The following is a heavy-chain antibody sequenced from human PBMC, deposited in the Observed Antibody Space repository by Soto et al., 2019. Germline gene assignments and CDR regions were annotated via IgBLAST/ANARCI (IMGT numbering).Heavy chain of an antibody. D-gene: IGHD5-12*01. CDR1: XXXFTSYD. CDR3: ARDKVGMVDY. V-gene: IGHV1-8*01. Sequence: QVQLVQSGAEVKKPGASVKVSCXXSXXXFTSYDINWVRQATGQGLEWMGWMNPNSGNTGYAQKFQGRVTMTRNTSISTAYMELSSXXSEDTXVYXCARDKVGMVDYWGQGTLVTVSS. CDR2: MNPNSGNT. J-gene: IGHJ4*02.